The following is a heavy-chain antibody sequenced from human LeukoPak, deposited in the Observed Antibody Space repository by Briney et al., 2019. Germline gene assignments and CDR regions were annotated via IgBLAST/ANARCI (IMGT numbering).Heavy chain of an antibody. D-gene: IGHD4-23*01. CDR2: INHSGST. J-gene: IGHJ4*02. CDR1: GGSISSSGYY. Sequence: PSETLSLTCTVSGGSISSSGYYWSWIRQPPGKGLEWIGEINHSGSTNYNPSLKSRVTISVDTSKNQFSLKLSSVTAADTAVYSCARVGTVVTPYYFDYWGQGTLVTVSS. V-gene: IGHV4-39*07. CDR3: ARVGTVVTPYYFDY.